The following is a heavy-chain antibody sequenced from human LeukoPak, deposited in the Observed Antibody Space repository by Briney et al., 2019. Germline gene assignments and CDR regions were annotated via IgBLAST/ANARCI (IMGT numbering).Heavy chain of an antibody. V-gene: IGHV4-34*01. CDR1: GGSFSGYY. CDR3: ARQTRGGFDY. D-gene: IGHD3-16*01. Sequence: SETLSLTCAVYGGSFSGYYWNWIRQSPGKGLEWIGEINHSGSTNYNPSLKSRVTISLDTSNNQFSLKLSSVTAADTAVYYCARQTRGGFDYWGQGTLVTVSS. J-gene: IGHJ4*02. CDR2: INHSGST.